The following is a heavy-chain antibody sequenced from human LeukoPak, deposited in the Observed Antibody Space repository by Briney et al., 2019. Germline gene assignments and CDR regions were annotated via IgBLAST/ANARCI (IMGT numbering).Heavy chain of an antibody. CDR3: ARHQYYYGSVAFDP. Sequence: PSETLSLTCTVSGGSISSSRYYWGWIRQPPGKGLEWIGTIYYTGSTYYNPSLKSRVTISVATSKNQFSLKLSSVTAADTAVYYCARHQYYYGSVAFDPWGRGTLVTVSS. CDR1: GGSISSSRYY. V-gene: IGHV4-39*01. CDR2: IYYTGST. D-gene: IGHD3-10*01. J-gene: IGHJ5*02.